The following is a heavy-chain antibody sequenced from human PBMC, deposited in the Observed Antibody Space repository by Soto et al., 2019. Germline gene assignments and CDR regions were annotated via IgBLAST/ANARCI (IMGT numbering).Heavy chain of an antibody. CDR2: ISYDGSNK. V-gene: IGHV3-30-3*01. J-gene: IGHJ5*02. CDR1: GFTFSSYA. D-gene: IGHD2-2*01. CDR3: ARGYCSSTSCYNWFDP. Sequence: GSLRLSCAASGFTFSSYAMHWVRQAPGKGLEWVAVISYDGSNKYYADSVKGRFTISRDNSKNTLYLQMNSLRAEDTAVYYCARGYCSSTSCYNWFDPWGQGTLVTVSS.